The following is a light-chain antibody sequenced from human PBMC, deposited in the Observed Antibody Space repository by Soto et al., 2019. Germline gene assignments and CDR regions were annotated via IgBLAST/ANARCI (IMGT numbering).Light chain of an antibody. V-gene: IGKV3-20*01. CDR3: QQYGNSPQT. CDR2: GAS. Sequence: EIVLTQSPGPLSLSPGERATLSCRASQSVSSNYLAWYQQKPGQAPRLLIYGASSRATGIPDRFSGSGSGTDFTLTISRLEPEDFAVYYCQQYGNSPQTFGQGTKVDIK. J-gene: IGKJ1*01. CDR1: QSVSSNY.